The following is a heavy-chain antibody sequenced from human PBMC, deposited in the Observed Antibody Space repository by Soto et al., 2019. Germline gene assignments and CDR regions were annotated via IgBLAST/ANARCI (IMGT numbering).Heavy chain of an antibody. V-gene: IGHV1-69*06. D-gene: IGHD6-6*01. CDR3: ARDLSRSYYYYGMDV. CDR1: GGTFSSYA. Sequence: GASVKVSCKXSGGTFSSYAISWVRQAPGQGLEWMGGIIPIFGTANYAQKFQGRVTITADKSTSTAYMELSSLRSEDTAVYYCARDLSRSYYYYGMDVWGQGTTVTVSS. CDR2: IIPIFGTA. J-gene: IGHJ6*02.